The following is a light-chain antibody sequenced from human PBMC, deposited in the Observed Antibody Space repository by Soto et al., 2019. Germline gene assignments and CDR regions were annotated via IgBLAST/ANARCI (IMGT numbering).Light chain of an antibody. CDR3: QHRSIWPVS. Sequence: EIVMTQSPATLSVSPGERATLSCRASRGISSNLAWYQQKPGQAPRLLIYGVFTRATGIPTRFSGSGSGTDFTLTINSLEPEDFAVYYCQHRSIWPVSFGQGTRLEIK. CDR1: RGISSN. CDR2: GVF. V-gene: IGKV3D-15*01. J-gene: IGKJ5*01.